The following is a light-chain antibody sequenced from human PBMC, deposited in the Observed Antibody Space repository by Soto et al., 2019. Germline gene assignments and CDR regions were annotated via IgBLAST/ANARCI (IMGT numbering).Light chain of an antibody. V-gene: IGKV1-5*01. Sequence: DIKMTQSPSTLSASVGDRVTITCRASQSISSWLAWYQQKPGKAPKLLIYDASSLESGVPSRFSGSGSGTDFTLTISSLQPDDFAAYYCQQYNYYPYTFGQGTKLEIK. J-gene: IGKJ2*01. CDR2: DAS. CDR1: QSISSW. CDR3: QQYNYYPYT.